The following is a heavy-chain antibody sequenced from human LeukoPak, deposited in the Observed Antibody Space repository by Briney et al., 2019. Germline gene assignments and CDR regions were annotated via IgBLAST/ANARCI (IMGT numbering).Heavy chain of an antibody. CDR3: ARDSGTWFYLQD. D-gene: IGHD2/OR15-2a*01. Sequence: PGGSLRLSCAASGFSLGSYGMHWVRQAPGKGLEWVAFIRYGGSHQFYADSVRGRFTISRDNPKNTLYLRMNSLRGEDTAVYFCARDSGTWFYLQDWGQGTLVTVSS. V-gene: IGHV3-30*02. CDR2: IRYGGSHQ. CDR1: GFSLGSYG. J-gene: IGHJ1*01.